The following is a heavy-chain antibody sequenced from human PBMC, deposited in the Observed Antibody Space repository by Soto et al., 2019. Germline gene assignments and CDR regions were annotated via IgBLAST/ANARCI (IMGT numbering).Heavy chain of an antibody. V-gene: IGHV3-23*01. J-gene: IGHJ4*01. CDR3: AKERLGATPYYFDY. Sequence: EVQLFVSGGGLVQPGGSLRLSCAASGFTFSSYAMSWVRQSPGKGLEWVSAGSGSGGSNYYADSVKGRFTISRDNSNNTRYRQMNSVRAEDTALCYSAKERLGATPYYFDYWGHGTMATVST. CDR1: GFTFSSYA. D-gene: IGHD1-26*01. CDR2: GSGSGGSN.